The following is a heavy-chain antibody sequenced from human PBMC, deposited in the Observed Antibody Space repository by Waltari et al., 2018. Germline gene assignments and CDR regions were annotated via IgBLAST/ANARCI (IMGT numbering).Heavy chain of an antibody. CDR2: IYYSGST. V-gene: IGHV4-59*11. Sequence: QVQLQESGPGLVKPSETLSLTCTVSGGSISSHYWHWIRQPPGKGLEWIGYIYYSGSTNYNPSLKSRVTISVDTSKNQFSLKLSSVTAADTAVYYCARGGVGATFDYWGQGTLVTVSS. CDR3: ARGGVGATFDY. D-gene: IGHD1-26*01. CDR1: GGSISSHY. J-gene: IGHJ4*02.